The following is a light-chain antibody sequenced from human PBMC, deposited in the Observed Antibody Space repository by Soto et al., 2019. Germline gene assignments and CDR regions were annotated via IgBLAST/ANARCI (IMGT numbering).Light chain of an antibody. CDR1: QSVSSN. V-gene: IGKV3-15*01. J-gene: IGKJ1*01. CDR2: GAS. Sequence: EIVMTQSSATLSVSPGEIATVSWRASQSVSSNLAWYQQKPGQAPRLLIYGASTRATGIPARFSGSGSGTEFTLTISSLQSEDFAVYYCQQYNNWPPWKFGQGTKGDIK. CDR3: QQYNNWPPWK.